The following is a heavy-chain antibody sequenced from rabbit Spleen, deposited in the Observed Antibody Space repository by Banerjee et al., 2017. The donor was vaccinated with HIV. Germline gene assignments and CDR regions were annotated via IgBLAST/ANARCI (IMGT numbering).Heavy chain of an antibody. CDR1: GFSFSSNW. J-gene: IGHJ6*01. CDR3: ARDTGSSFSSYGMDL. V-gene: IGHV1S45*01. CDR2: IDAGSSGIT. D-gene: IGHD8-1*01. Sequence: LEESGGGLVKPGGTLTLTCTVSGFSFSSNWICWVRQAPGKGLEWIACIDAGSSGITYYASWAKGRFTITKTSSTTVTLQMTSLTVADTATYFCARDTGSSFSSYGMDLWGQGTLVTVS.